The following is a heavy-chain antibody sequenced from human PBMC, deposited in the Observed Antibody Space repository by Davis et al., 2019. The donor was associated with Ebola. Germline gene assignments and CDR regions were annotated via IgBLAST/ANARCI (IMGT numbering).Heavy chain of an antibody. CDR2: INSDGSST. D-gene: IGHD2-15*01. CDR3: ARGPVVAATPLGY. Sequence: HTGGSLRLSCAASGFTFSSYWMHWVRQAPEKGLVWVSRINSDGSSTSYADSVKGRFTISRDNAKNTLYLQMNSLRAEDTAVYYCARGPVVAATPLGYWGQGTLVTVSS. V-gene: IGHV3-74*01. CDR1: GFTFSSYW. J-gene: IGHJ4*02.